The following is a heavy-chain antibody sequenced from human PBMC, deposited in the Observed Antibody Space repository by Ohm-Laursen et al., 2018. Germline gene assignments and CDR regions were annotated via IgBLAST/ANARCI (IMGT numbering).Heavy chain of an antibody. V-gene: IGHV3-7*01. CDR2: MKLGGIEK. J-gene: IGHJ3*02. D-gene: IGHD3-3*01. CDR3: ARIGDLDDFWSGPDAFDI. Sequence: SLRLSCTASTFTFSSYAMSWVRQAPGKGLEWVAYMKLGGIEKYYLDSVKGRFTISRDNTKNSLYLQMNSLRTEDTAVYYCARIGDLDDFWSGPDAFDIWGQGTMVTVSS. CDR1: TFTFSSYA.